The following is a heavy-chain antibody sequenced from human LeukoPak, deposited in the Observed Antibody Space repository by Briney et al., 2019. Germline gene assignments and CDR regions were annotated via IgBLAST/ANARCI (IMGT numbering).Heavy chain of an antibody. J-gene: IGHJ4*02. CDR3: AREAGGFGY. D-gene: IGHD3-10*01. V-gene: IGHV1-8*02. CDR2: MNPNSGNT. Sequence: ASVKVSCKASGGTFSSYAISWVRQAPGQGLEWMGWMNPNSGNTGYAQKFQGRVTMTRNTSISTAYMELSSLRSEDTAVYYCAREAGGFGYWGQGTLVTVSS. CDR1: GGTFSSYA.